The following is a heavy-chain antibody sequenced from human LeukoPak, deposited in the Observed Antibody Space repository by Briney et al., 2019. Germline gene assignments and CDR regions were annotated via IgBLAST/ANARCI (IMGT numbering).Heavy chain of an antibody. Sequence: GGSLRLSCAASGFTFSSYAMSWVRQAPGKGLEWVSAISGSGGSTSYADSVKGRFTISRDNSKNTLYLQMNSLRAEDTAVYYCAKGSDCSGGSCYSYYAYYYYYGMDVWGQGTTVTVSS. V-gene: IGHV3-23*01. CDR1: GFTFSSYA. CDR3: AKGSDCSGGSCYSYYAYYYYYGMDV. J-gene: IGHJ6*02. D-gene: IGHD2-15*01. CDR2: ISGSGGST.